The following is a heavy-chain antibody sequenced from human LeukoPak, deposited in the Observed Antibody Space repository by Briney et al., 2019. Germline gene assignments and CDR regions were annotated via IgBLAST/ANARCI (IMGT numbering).Heavy chain of an antibody. D-gene: IGHD6-6*01. CDR2: IHESGGFI. CDR1: GFTFSRYT. Sequence: GGSLGLSCAASGFTFSRYTMNWVRQAPGKGLEWVSSIHESGGFIYYADSVKGRFTISRDNAEKSLYLQMDSLRAEDTAVYYCASSSDAFDIWGQGTMVTVS. CDR3: ASSSDAFDI. J-gene: IGHJ3*02. V-gene: IGHV3-21*01.